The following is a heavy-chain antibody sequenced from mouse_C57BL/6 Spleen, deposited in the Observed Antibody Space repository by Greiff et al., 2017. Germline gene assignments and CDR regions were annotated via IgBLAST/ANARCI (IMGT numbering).Heavy chain of an antibody. J-gene: IGHJ1*03. CDR3: ARYGYDWYVDV. V-gene: IGHV1-81*01. CDR1: GYTFTSYG. Sequence: VMLVESGAELARPGASVKLSCKASGYTFTSYGISWVKQRTGQGLEWIGEIYPRSGNTYYNEKFKGKATLTADKSSSTAYMELRSLTSEDSAVYFWARYGYDWYVDVWGTGTTVTVSS. D-gene: IGHD2-2*01. CDR2: IYPRSGNT.